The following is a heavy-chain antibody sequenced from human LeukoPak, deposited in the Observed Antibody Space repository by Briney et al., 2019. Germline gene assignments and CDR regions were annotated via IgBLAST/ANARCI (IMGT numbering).Heavy chain of an antibody. D-gene: IGHD2-21*02. Sequence: GGSLRLSCAASGFTFSSYWMHWVRQAPGKGLEWVSAISGSGGSTYYADSVKGRFTISRDNSKNTLYLQMNSLRAEDTAVYYCARLGRLAYCGGDCYYFDYWGQGTLVTVSS. CDR3: ARLGRLAYCGGDCYYFDY. V-gene: IGHV3-23*01. CDR1: GFTFSSYW. CDR2: ISGSGGST. J-gene: IGHJ4*02.